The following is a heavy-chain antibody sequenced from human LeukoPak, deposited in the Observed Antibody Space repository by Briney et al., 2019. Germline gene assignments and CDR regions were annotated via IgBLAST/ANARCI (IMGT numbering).Heavy chain of an antibody. V-gene: IGHV1-3*01. J-gene: IGHJ6*03. CDR2: INAGNGNT. D-gene: IGHD2-2*02. Sequence: GASVKVSCKASGYTFTSYAMHWVRQAPGQRLEWMGWINAGNGNTKYSQKFQGRVTITRDTSASTAYMELSSLRSEDTAVYYCARSGTCSSSSCYRVTYYYYMDVWGKGTSVTVSS. CDR1: GYTFTSYA. CDR3: ARSGTCSSSSCYRVTYYYYMDV.